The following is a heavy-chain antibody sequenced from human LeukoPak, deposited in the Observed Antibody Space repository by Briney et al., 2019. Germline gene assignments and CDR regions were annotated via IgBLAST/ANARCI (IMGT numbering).Heavy chain of an antibody. D-gene: IGHD6-13*01. CDR3: ARGLASAGMGL. CDR1: GGSISSYY. Sequence: SETLSLTCTVSGGSISSYYWSWIRQPPGKGLEWIGYIYYSGSANYNPSLKSRVTISVDTSKNQFSLKLSSVTAADTAVYYCARGLASAGMGLWGQGTLVTVSS. V-gene: IGHV4-59*01. J-gene: IGHJ4*02. CDR2: IYYSGSA.